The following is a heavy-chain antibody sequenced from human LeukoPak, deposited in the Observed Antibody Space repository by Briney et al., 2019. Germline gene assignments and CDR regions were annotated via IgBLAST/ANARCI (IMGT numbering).Heavy chain of an antibody. Sequence: GGSLRLSCAASGFTFSSYEMNWVRQAPGKGLEWVSYISSSGSTIYYADSVKGRFTISRDNAKNSLYLQMNSLRAEDTAVYYCAREGEMGNPGEPYYYYYMDVWGKGTTVTISS. V-gene: IGHV3-48*03. J-gene: IGHJ6*03. CDR2: ISSSGSTI. CDR3: AREGEMGNPGEPYYYYYMDV. D-gene: IGHD3-10*01. CDR1: GFTFSSYE.